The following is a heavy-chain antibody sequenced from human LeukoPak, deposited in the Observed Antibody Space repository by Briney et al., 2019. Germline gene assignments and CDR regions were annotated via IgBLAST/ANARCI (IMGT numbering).Heavy chain of an antibody. D-gene: IGHD2-15*01. CDR1: GFAFRTYS. J-gene: IGHJ4*02. V-gene: IGHV3-30*04. CDR2: ITYDGKVQ. CDR3: AREERVGAAYYLDA. Sequence: GGSLKLSCAVSGFAFRTYSMHWVRQAPGKGLEWLAVITYDGKVQHYADSVKGQFTVSRDNSKKTLYLQMISLRPEDTAFYYCAREERVGAAYYLDASGRGTLVTVSS.